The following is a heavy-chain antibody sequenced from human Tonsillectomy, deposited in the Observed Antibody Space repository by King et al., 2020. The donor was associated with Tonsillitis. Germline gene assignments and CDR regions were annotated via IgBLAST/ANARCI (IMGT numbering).Heavy chain of an antibody. CDR3: ARAIQYYYDSSGYYVPTAEYGMDV. D-gene: IGHD3-22*01. J-gene: IGHJ6*02. CDR1: GFTFSSYW. Sequence: VQLVQSGGGLVQPGGSLRLSCAASGFTFSSYWMSWVRQAPGKGLEWVANIKQDGSEKYYVDSVKGRFTISRDNAKNSLYLQMNSLRAEDTAVYYCARAIQYYYDSSGYYVPTAEYGMDVWGQGTTVTVSS. V-gene: IGHV3-7*01. CDR2: IKQDGSEK.